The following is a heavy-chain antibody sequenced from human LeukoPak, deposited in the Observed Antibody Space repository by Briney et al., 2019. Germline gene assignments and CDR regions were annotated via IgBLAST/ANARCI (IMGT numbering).Heavy chain of an antibody. D-gene: IGHD5-18*01. J-gene: IGHJ4*02. CDR3: ARGKVSSGIQVWLPSY. V-gene: IGHV1-2*02. Sequence: ASVKVSCKASGYTFTGYSIHWVRQGPGQGLEWLGWINPNSGGTNYAQKFQGRVTMTRDTSISTAYMELSRLRSDDTAVYYCARGKVSSGIQVWLPSYWGQGTLVTVSS. CDR2: INPNSGGT. CDR1: GYTFTGYS.